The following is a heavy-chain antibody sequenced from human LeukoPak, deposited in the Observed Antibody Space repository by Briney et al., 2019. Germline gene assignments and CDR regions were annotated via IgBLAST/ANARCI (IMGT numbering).Heavy chain of an antibody. CDR2: INHSGST. Sequence: SETLSLTCAVYGGSFSGYYWSWIRQPPGKGLEWIGEINHSGSTNYNPSLKSRVTISVDTSKNQFSLKLSSVTAADTAVYYCARRGVNCSSTSCYSPFDYWGQGTLVTVSS. D-gene: IGHD2-2*01. CDR3: ARRGVNCSSTSCYSPFDY. CDR1: GGSFSGYY. V-gene: IGHV4-34*01. J-gene: IGHJ4*02.